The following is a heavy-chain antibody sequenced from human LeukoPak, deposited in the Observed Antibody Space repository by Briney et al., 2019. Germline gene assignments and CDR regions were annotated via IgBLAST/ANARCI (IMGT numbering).Heavy chain of an antibody. CDR1: GYTLTELS. CDR2: FDPEDGET. D-gene: IGHD3-3*01. J-gene: IGHJ4*02. CDR3: ATRILKVFGVVTDFDY. Sequence: ASVKVSCKVSGYTLTELSMHWVRQAPGKGLEWMGGFDPEDGETIYAQKFQGRVTMTEDTSTDTAYMELSSLRSEDTAVYYCATRILKVFGVVTDFDYWGQGTLLTVSS. V-gene: IGHV1-24*01.